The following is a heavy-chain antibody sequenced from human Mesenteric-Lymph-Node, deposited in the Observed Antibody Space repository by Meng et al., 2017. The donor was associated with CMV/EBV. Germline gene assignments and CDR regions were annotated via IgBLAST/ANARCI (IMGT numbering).Heavy chain of an antibody. CDR2: ISDSSDSM. V-gene: IGHV3-21*01. CDR1: GFTFTNYA. D-gene: IGHD6-6*01. CDR3: ARDGYSSSFYYYYYGMDV. J-gene: IGHJ6*02. Sequence: GGSLRLSCAASGFTFTNYAMNWVRQIPGKGLEWVSSISDSSDSMHYADSVKGRFTISRDNAKNSLYLQMNSLRAEDTAVYYCARDGYSSSFYYYYYGMDVWGQGTTVTVSS.